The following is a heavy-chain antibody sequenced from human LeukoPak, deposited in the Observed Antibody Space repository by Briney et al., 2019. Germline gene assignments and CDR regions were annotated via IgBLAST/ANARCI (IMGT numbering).Heavy chain of an antibody. Sequence: GGSLRLSCAASGFSFSTYWMTWVRQAPGKGLEWVANIKQDGSEKYYVDSVKGRFTISRDNAKNSLYLQMNSLRAEDTAIYYCARYDLFTRPQDYWGQGTLLTVSS. J-gene: IGHJ4*02. CDR3: ARYDLFTRPQDY. V-gene: IGHV3-7*03. CDR2: IKQDGSEK. D-gene: IGHD3-9*01. CDR1: GFSFSTYW.